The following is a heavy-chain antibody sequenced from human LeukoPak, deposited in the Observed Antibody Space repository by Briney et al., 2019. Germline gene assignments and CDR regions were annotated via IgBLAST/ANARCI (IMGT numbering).Heavy chain of an antibody. CDR1: GFTVSSNY. V-gene: IGHV3-53*01. D-gene: IGHD3-22*01. J-gene: IGHJ5*02. CDR3: AKDGDADYYDSSGYYDWFDP. CDR2: IYSGGST. Sequence: GGSLRLSCAASGFTVSSNYMSWVRQAPGKGLEWVSVIYSGGSTYYADSVKGRFTISRDNSKNTLYLQMNSLRAEDTAVYYCAKDGDADYYDSSGYYDWFDPWGQGTLVTVSS.